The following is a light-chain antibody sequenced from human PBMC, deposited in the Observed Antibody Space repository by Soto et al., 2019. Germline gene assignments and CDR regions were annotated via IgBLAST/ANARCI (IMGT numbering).Light chain of an antibody. CDR3: SSFTSTNNVL. Sequence: QSALTQPASVSGSPGQSITISCTGTSSDVGGYNYVSWYQQHPGKAPKLMIYNVSNRPSGVSNRFSGSKSGNTASLTISGLQAEDEGNDYCSSFTSTNNVLFGGGTKLTVL. CDR1: SSDVGGYNY. J-gene: IGLJ2*01. CDR2: NVS. V-gene: IGLV2-14*01.